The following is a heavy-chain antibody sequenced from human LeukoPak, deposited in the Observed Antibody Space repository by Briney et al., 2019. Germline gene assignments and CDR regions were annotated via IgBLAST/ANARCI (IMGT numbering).Heavy chain of an antibody. J-gene: IGHJ4*02. D-gene: IGHD3-16*02. V-gene: IGHV1-18*01. CDR3: AVIRLGDLSLIDY. Sequence: EASVKVSCKASGGTFSSYAISWVRQAPGQGLEWMGWIVVYDGDANYAQKFQGRVTMTTDTSTNTAYMELRSLRSDDTAVYYCAVIRLGDLSLIDYWGQGTLVTVST. CDR2: IVVYDGDA. CDR1: GGTFSSYA.